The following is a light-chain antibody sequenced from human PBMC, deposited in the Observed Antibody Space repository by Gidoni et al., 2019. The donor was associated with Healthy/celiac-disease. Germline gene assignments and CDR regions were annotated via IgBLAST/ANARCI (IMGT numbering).Light chain of an antibody. V-gene: IGKV3-11*01. CDR2: DAS. Sequence: EIVFTQSPATLFLSPGERATLSCRASQCVSIYLAWYQQKPGQAPRLLIYDASNRDTGIPARFSGSGSGTDFTLTISSLEPEDFAVYYCQQRSNWPPRYTFGEGTKLEIK. CDR3: QQRSNWPPRYT. J-gene: IGKJ2*01. CDR1: QCVSIY.